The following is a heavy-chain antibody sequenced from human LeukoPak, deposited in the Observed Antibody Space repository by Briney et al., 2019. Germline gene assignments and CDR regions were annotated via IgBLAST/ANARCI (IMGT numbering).Heavy chain of an antibody. J-gene: IGHJ4*02. CDR1: GFTFSSYG. D-gene: IGHD2-2*02. CDR3: AKDPWGCHTSH. V-gene: IGHV3-23*01. CDR2: ISGSGGST. Sequence: GGSLRLSCAASGFTFSSYGMHWVRQAPGKGLEWVSAISGSGGSTYYADSVKGRFTISRDNSKNTLYLQMNSLRAEDTAVYYCAKDPWGCHTSHWGQGTLVTVSS.